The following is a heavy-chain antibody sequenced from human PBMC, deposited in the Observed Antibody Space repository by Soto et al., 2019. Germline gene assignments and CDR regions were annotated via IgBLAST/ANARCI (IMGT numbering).Heavy chain of an antibody. D-gene: IGHD6-19*01. J-gene: IGHJ6*02. CDR2: IRRKANSYTT. CDR3: AMLGGWSGGSNDMVV. V-gene: IGHV3-72*01. CDR1: GLIFSDYH. Sequence: EVQLVESGGGLVQPGWSLRLSCAASGLIFSDYHMDWVRQAPGKGLEWVGRIRRKANSYTTEYAASVKGRFTISRDDSKNSLYLQMNSLKPEDTDVYYCAMLGGWSGGSNDMVVWGQGTTVTVSS.